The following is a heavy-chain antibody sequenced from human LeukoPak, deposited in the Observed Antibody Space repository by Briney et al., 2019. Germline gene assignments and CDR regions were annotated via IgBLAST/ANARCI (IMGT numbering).Heavy chain of an antibody. J-gene: IGHJ4*02. V-gene: IGHV3-9*01. CDR2: ISWNSGSI. D-gene: IGHD3-22*01. CDR1: GFTFDDYT. Sequence: GGSLRLSCAASGFTFDDYTMHWVRQAPGKGLEWVSGISWNSGSIGYADSVKGRFTISRDNAKNSLYLQMNSLRAEDTALYYCAKDITYYYDSSGYFDYWGQGTLVTVSS. CDR3: AKDITYYYDSSGYFDY.